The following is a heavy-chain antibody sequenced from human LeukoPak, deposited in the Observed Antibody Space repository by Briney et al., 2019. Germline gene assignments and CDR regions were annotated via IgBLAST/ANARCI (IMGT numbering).Heavy chain of an antibody. CDR2: IKQDGSEK. Sequence: GGSLRLSCAASGFTFSSYWMSWLRKAPGKGQEWVANIKQDGSEKNYMDSVKGRFTISRDNAKNSLLLQMNSLRVEDKAVYYCARERGGQSNDYLHGGPFDYWGQGTLVTVSS. V-gene: IGHV3-7*05. J-gene: IGHJ4*02. D-gene: IGHD3-16*01. CDR1: GFTFSSYW. CDR3: ARERGGQSNDYLHGGPFDY.